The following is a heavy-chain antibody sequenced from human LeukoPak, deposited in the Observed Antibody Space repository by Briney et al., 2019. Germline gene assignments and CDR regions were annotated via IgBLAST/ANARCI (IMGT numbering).Heavy chain of an antibody. D-gene: IGHD3-10*01. CDR1: GGSISSSNW. CDR3: ATSFGHPFQY. CDR2: IYHSGST. V-gene: IGHV4-4*02. J-gene: IGHJ1*01. Sequence: SETLSLTCAVTGGSISSSNWWSWVRQPPGKGLEWIGYIYHSGSTYSNPSLKSRVTISIDTSKNQFSLKLSSVTAADTAVYYCATSFGHPFQYWGQGTLVTVSS.